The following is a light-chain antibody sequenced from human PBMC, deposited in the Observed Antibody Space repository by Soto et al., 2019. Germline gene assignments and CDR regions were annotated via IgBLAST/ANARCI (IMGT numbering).Light chain of an antibody. V-gene: IGLV2-14*01. CDR2: GVS. CDR1: SSDVGGYNY. J-gene: IGLJ3*02. Sequence: QSALTQPASVSGSPGQSITISCTGTSSDVGGYNYVSWYQHRPGKAPKLMIYGVSNRPSGVSNRFSGSKSGNTASLTISGLQAEDEADYYCSSYTSSTTPGVFGGGTKLTVL. CDR3: SSYTSSTTPGV.